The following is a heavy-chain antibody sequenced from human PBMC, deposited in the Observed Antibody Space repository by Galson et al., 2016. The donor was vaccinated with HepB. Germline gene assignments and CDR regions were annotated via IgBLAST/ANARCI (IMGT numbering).Heavy chain of an antibody. J-gene: IGHJ4*02. CDR1: GGSISSSSYF. CDR2: INYSGRT. CDR3: AGENNDYGDVPLFG. D-gene: IGHD4-17*01. Sequence: SETLSLTCTVSGGSISSSSYFWGWIRQPPGKGLEWIGSINYSGRTHYKPSLKSRVTISVDTSKNQFSLKLSSVTAADTAVYYCAGENNDYGDVPLFGWGQGTLVTVSS. V-gene: IGHV4-39*01.